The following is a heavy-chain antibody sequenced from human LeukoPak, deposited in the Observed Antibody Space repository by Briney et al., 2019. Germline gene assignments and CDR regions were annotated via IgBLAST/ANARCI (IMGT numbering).Heavy chain of an antibody. Sequence: SETLSLTCTVSGGSISSSSYYWGWIRQPPGKGLEWIGSIYYSGSTYYNPSLKSRVTISVDTSKNQFSLRLSSVTAADTAVYYCARDNYGGNYNGVDVWGQGTTVTVSS. CDR3: ARDNYGGNYNGVDV. CDR2: IYYSGST. D-gene: IGHD4-23*01. V-gene: IGHV4-39*07. J-gene: IGHJ6*02. CDR1: GGSISSSSYY.